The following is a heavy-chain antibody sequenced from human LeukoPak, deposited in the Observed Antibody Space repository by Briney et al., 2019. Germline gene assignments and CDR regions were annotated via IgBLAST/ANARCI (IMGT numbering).Heavy chain of an antibody. CDR3: ARGNVDSSGWSVDP. D-gene: IGHD6-19*01. V-gene: IGHV3-33*01. J-gene: IGHJ5*02. Sequence: GGPLRLSCAASGFTFSSYGMLWVRQSPGKGLEGVADIWYDGSNKYYADSVKGRFTISRDNSKNTLYLQMNSLRAEDTAVYYCARGNVDSSGWSVDPWGQGNLVTVSS. CDR1: GFTFSSYG. CDR2: IWYDGSNK.